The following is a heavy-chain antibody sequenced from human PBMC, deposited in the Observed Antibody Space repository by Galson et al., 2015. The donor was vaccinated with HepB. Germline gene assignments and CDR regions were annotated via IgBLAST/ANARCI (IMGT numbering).Heavy chain of an antibody. D-gene: IGHD2-15*01. CDR2: ISGSGGST. V-gene: IGHV3-23*01. CDR1: GFTFSSYA. J-gene: IGHJ4*02. Sequence: SLRLSCAASGFTFSSYAMSWVRQAPGKGLEWVSAISGSGGSTYYADSVKGRFTISRDNSKNTLYLQMNSLRAEDTAVYYCAKDGGYCSGGSCYWGFDYCGQGTLVTVSS. CDR3: AKDGGYCSGGSCYWGFDY.